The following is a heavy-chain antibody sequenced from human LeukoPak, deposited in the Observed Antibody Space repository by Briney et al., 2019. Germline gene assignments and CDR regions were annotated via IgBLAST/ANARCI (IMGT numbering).Heavy chain of an antibody. Sequence: LSLTCAVSGGSISSSNWWSWVRQPPGKGLEWGALIWYDGSNKYYADSVKGRFTISRDNSKSTLYLQMNSLRIEDTAVYYCVRDYTGENYYGLHFWGQGTLVTVSS. CDR3: VRDYTGENYYGLHF. CDR2: IWYDGSNK. D-gene: IGHD1-26*01. CDR1: GGSISSSNW. J-gene: IGHJ4*02. V-gene: IGHV3-33*08.